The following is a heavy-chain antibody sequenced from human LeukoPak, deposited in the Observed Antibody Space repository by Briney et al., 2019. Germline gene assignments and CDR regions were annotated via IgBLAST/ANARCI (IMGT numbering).Heavy chain of an antibody. CDR2: ISSSISYI. CDR1: GFTFSSYS. Sequence: GGSLRPSWAASGFTFSSYSMNWVRQAPGKGLGWVSSISSSISYIYYADSVKGRFTISRDNAKNSLYLQMNSLRAEDTAVYYCARDLGYCSSTSCYYYYYGMDVWGQGTTVTVSS. V-gene: IGHV3-21*01. D-gene: IGHD2-2*01. J-gene: IGHJ6*02. CDR3: ARDLGYCSSTSCYYYYYGMDV.